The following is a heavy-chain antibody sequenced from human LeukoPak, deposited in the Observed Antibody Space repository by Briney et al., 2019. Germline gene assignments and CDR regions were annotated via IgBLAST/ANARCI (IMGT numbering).Heavy chain of an antibody. V-gene: IGHV3-30-3*01. CDR1: GFTFSSYA. CDR3: ARSKGYFDWLFDY. CDR2: ISYDGSNK. D-gene: IGHD3-9*01. J-gene: IGHJ4*02. Sequence: GRSLRLSCAASGFTFSSYAMHWVRQAPGKGLEWVAVISYDGSNKYYADSVKGRFTISRDNSKNTLYLQMNSLRAEDTAVYYCARSKGYFDWLFDYWGQGTLVTVSP.